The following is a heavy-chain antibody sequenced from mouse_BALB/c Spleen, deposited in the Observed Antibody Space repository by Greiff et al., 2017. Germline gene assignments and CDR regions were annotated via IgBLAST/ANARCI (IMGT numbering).Heavy chain of an antibody. D-gene: IGHD2-1*01. CDR2: IDPANGNT. CDR3: AREGVRRTPWFAY. J-gene: IGHJ3*01. Sequence: EVQLQQSGAELVKPGASVKLSCTASGFNIKDTYMHWVKQRPEQGLEWIGRIDPANGNTKYDPKFQGKATITADTSSNTAYLQLSSLTSEDTAVYYCAREGVRRTPWFAYWGQGTLVTVSA. V-gene: IGHV14-3*02. CDR1: GFNIKDTY.